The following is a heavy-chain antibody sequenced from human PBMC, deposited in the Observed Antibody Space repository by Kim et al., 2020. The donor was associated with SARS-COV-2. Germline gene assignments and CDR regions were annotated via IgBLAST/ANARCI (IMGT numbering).Heavy chain of an antibody. Sequence: SETLSLTCAVYGGSFSGYYWSWIRQPPGKGLEWIGEINHSGSTNYNPSLKSRVTISVDTSKNQFSLKLSSVTAADTAVYYCARINLYFDRGERTGYSGQMNHYYGMDVWGQGTTVTVSS. J-gene: IGHJ6*02. CDR3: ARINLYFDRGERTGYSGQMNHYYGMDV. CDR2: INHSGST. V-gene: IGHV4-34*01. CDR1: GGSFSGYY. D-gene: IGHD3-9*01.